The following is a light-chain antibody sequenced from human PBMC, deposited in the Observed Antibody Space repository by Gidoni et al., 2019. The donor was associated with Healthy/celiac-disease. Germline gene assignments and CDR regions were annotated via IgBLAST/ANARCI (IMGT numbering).Light chain of an antibody. V-gene: IGLV3-19*01. J-gene: IGLJ1*01. Sequence: SSELTQDTAVSVALGQTVRITCQGDSLRSYYASWYQQKPGQAPVLVIYGKNNRPSGIPDRFSGSSSGNTASLTITGAQAEDEADYYCNSRDSSGNPPYVFGTGTKVTVL. CDR3: NSRDSSGNPPYV. CDR1: SLRSYY. CDR2: GKN.